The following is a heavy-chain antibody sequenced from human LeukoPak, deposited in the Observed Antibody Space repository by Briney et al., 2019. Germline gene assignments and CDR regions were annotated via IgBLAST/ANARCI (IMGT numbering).Heavy chain of an antibody. CDR3: AKAVNPLMVYAVDFDY. Sequence: GGSLRLSCTTSEFTLSYFWMSWVRQAPGKGLEWVANIKHDGSGMSYVDSVKGRFTISRDNSKNTLYLQMNSLRAEDTAVYYCAKAVNPLMVYAVDFDYWGQGTLVTVSS. CDR2: IKHDGSGM. J-gene: IGHJ4*02. D-gene: IGHD2-8*01. CDR1: EFTLSYFW. V-gene: IGHV3-7*01.